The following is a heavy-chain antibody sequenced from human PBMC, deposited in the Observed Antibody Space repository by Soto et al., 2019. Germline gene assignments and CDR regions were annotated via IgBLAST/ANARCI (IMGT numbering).Heavy chain of an antibody. V-gene: IGHV3-30*15. D-gene: IGHD6-13*01. J-gene: IGHJ4*02. CDR3: ARGDSNSWSDY. Sequence: QVQLVESGGGVVQPGRSLRLSCAASGFTFRTYAMDWVRQAPGKGLEWVAVISYDGTNKYYADSVKGRFTISRDNSKNTLSLQMSSLIAEDTAVYYCARGDSNSWSDYWGQGTLVTVSS. CDR1: GFTFRTYA. CDR2: ISYDGTNK.